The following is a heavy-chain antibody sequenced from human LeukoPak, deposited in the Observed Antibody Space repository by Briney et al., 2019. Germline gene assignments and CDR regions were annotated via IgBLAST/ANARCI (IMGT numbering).Heavy chain of an antibody. J-gene: IGHJ6*03. CDR2: IYYSGST. V-gene: IGHV4-59*01. CDR1: GGSISSYY. D-gene: IGHD6-13*01. Sequence: SETLSLTCTVSGGSISSYYWSWIRQPPGKELEWIGYIYYSGSTNYNPSLKSRVTISVDTSKNQFSLKLSSVTAADTAVYYCASLGYSIKPYYMDVWGKGTTVTVSS. CDR3: ASLGYSIKPYYMDV.